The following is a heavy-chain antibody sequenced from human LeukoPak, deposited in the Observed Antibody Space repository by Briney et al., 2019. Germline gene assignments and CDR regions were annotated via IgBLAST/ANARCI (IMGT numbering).Heavy chain of an antibody. CDR3: ARHDTTHCSSTSCLEYFQH. V-gene: IGHV4-39*01. D-gene: IGHD2-2*01. CDR1: GGSISSSSYY. CDR2: IYYSGST. Sequence: SETLSLTCTVSGGSISSSSYYWGWIRQPPGKGLEWIGSIYYSGSTYYNPSLKSRVTISVDTSKNQFSLKLSSVTAADTAVYYCARHDTTHCSSTSCLEYFQHWGQGTLVTVSS. J-gene: IGHJ1*01.